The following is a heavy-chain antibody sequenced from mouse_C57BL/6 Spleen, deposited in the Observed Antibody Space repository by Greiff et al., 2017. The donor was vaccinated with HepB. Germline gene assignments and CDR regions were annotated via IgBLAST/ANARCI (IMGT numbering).Heavy chain of an antibody. CDR2: IWGDGST. CDR3: AKGDYDYDGTWFAY. D-gene: IGHD2-4*01. J-gene: IGHJ3*01. CDR1: GFSLTSYG. Sequence: VQLQESGPGLAAPSQSLSITCTVSGFSLTSYGVSWVRQPPGKGLEWLGVIWGDGSTNYHSALISRLSISKDNSKSQVFLKLNSLQTDDTATYYCAKGDYDYDGTWFAYWGQGTLVTVSA. V-gene: IGHV2-3*01.